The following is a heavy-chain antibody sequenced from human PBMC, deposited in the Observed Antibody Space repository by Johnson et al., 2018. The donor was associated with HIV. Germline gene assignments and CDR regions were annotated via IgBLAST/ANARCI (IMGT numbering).Heavy chain of an antibody. Sequence: VQLVESGGGLVQPGGSLRLSCVASGFRFSAYWMAWVRQAPGKGLEWVANIWEDGGETKYADSVKGRFTIYRVNAKNSIYLQMNSLRPEDTALYYGVTDANYGAFSMWGQGTTVNVSS. CDR1: GFRFSAYW. CDR2: IWEDGGET. CDR3: VTDANYGAFSM. D-gene: IGHD4-17*01. V-gene: IGHV3-7*01. J-gene: IGHJ3*02.